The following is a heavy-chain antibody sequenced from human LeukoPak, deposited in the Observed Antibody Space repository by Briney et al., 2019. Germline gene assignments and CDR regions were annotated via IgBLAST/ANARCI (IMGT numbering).Heavy chain of an antibody. CDR2: IIPIFGTA. J-gene: IGHJ6*02. CDR3: ARDSYSGYDSGEVYYYYGMDV. CDR1: GGTFSSYA. V-gene: IGHV1-69*13. D-gene: IGHD5-12*01. Sequence: SVKVSCKASGGTFSSYAISWVRQAPGQGLEWMGGIIPIFGTANYAQKFQGRVTITADESTSTAYMELSSLRSEDTAVYYCARDSYSGYDSGEVYYYYGMDVWGQGTTVTVSS.